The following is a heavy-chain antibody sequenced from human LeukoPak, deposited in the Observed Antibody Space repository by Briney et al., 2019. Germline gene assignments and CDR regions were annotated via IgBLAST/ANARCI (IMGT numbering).Heavy chain of an antibody. CDR2: ISGSGGST. D-gene: IGHD2-15*01. V-gene: IGHV3-23*01. CDR3: ARVPRYCSGGSCYHDY. J-gene: IGHJ4*02. Sequence: GGSLRLSCAASGFTFSSYAMSWVRQAPGKGLEWVSAISGSGGSTYYADSVKGRFTISRDNSKNTLYLQMNSLRAEDTAVYYCARVPRYCSGGSCYHDYWGRGTLVTVSS. CDR1: GFTFSSYA.